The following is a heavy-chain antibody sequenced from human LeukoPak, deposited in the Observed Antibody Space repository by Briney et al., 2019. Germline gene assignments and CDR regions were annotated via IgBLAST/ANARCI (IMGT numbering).Heavy chain of an antibody. CDR1: GGSISSSNW. J-gene: IGHJ4*02. V-gene: IGHV4-4*02. D-gene: IGHD5-18*01. CDR3: TRHEEYSYGRVNY. Sequence: SETLSLTCAVSGGSISSSNWWSWVRQPPGKGLEWIGEMYHSGSTNYNPSLKSRVTISADTSKNQFSLRVTSVTAEDTAVYYCTRHEEYSYGRVNYWGQGTLVTVSS. CDR2: MYHSGST.